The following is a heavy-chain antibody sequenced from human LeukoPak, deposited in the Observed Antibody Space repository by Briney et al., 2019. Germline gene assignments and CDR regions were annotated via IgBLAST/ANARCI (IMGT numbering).Heavy chain of an antibody. CDR2: INAGNGNT. J-gene: IGHJ4*02. CDR1: GYTFTSYA. CDR3: ARDAVAGPFDY. Sequence: ASVKVSCKASGYTFTSYAMHWVRQAPGQSLEWMGWINAGNGNTKYSQKLQGRVTITRDTSASTAYMELSSLRSEDTAVYYRARDAVAGPFDYWGQGTLVTVSS. V-gene: IGHV1-3*01. D-gene: IGHD2-15*01.